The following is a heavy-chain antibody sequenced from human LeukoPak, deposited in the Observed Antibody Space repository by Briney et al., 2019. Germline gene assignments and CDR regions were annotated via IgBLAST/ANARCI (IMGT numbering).Heavy chain of an antibody. J-gene: IGHJ4*02. CDR1: GFTFSSYW. Sequence: GGSLRLSCAASGFTFSSYWMSWVRQAPGKGLEGVANIKQGGSEEYYVDSVKGRFTISRDNAKNSLYLQMNSLRAEDTAVYYCARDIVVVTAYFDYWGQGTLVTVSS. CDR2: IKQGGSEE. CDR3: ARDIVVVTAYFDY. V-gene: IGHV3-7*05. D-gene: IGHD2-21*02.